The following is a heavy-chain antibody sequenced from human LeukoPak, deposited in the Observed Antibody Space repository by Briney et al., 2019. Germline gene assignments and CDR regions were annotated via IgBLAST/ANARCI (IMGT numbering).Heavy chain of an antibody. CDR2: INSSSSYI. Sequence: GGSLRLSCAASAFTISSYSMNWLRQAPGLERKWLSSINSSSSYIYYADSVKGRFTISRDNAKNSLYLQMNSLRAEDTAVYYCAKGRGWEASYYYYYMDVWGKGTTVTVSS. J-gene: IGHJ6*03. D-gene: IGHD1-26*01. CDR3: AKGRGWEASYYYYYMDV. CDR1: AFTISSYS. V-gene: IGHV3-21*01.